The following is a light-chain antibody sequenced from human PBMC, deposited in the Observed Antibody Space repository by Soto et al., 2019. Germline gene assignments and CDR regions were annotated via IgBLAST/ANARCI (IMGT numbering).Light chain of an antibody. CDR1: SSDVGGYYY. CDR2: DVT. Sequence: QSALTQPASVSGSPGQSITISCTGTSSDVGGYYYVSWYQPHPGKAPKVMIYDVTNRPSGVSNRFSGSKSGNTASLTISGLQAEDEADYYCSSYTTSSTVVFGGGTKLTVL. J-gene: IGLJ3*02. CDR3: SSYTTSSTVV. V-gene: IGLV2-14*01.